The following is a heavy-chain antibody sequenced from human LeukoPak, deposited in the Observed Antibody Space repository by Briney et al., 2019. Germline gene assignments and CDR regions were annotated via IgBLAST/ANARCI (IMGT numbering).Heavy chain of an antibody. J-gene: IGHJ4*02. CDR3: VRGGRVRGAYFDC. V-gene: IGHV3-21*05. D-gene: IGHD1-1*01. Sequence: GGSLRLSRAASGYTFPSYSVNWVRQSPGKGLEWISYVGTGGDDIYYADSVAGRFTISRDNAEKSVYLQMNSLRVEDTAVYHCVRGGRVRGAYFDCWGQGTHVGVCS. CDR1: GYTFPSYS. CDR2: VGTGGDDI.